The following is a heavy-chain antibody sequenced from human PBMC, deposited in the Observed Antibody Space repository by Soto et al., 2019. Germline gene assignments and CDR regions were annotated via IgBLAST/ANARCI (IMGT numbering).Heavy chain of an antibody. J-gene: IGHJ4*02. V-gene: IGHV3-23*01. D-gene: IGHD1-1*01. CDR2: VSGGSGTT. CDR1: GFRYSTYG. CDR3: TRWNGDADY. Sequence: EVQLLESGGGWVQPGGSLRLSCAVSGFRYSTYGVTWVRQAPGKGLEWVSGVSGGSGTTHYKDSVRGRFTVTGDNSKNTVYLEMNSLRLEDTAVYYCTRWNGDADYWGQGTLVTVSS.